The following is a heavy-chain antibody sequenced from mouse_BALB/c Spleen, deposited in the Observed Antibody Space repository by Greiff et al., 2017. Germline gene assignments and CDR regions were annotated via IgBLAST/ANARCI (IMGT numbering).Heavy chain of an antibody. CDR1: GFTFSSFG. CDR3: AREVATEGFAY. Sequence: EVQLVESGGGLVQPGGSRKLSCAASGFTFSSFGMHWVRQAPEKGLEWVAYISSGSSTIYYADTVKGRFTISRDNPKNTLFLQMTSLRSEDTAMYYCAREVATEGFAYWGQGTLVTVAA. J-gene: IGHJ3*01. D-gene: IGHD1-1*01. CDR2: ISSGSSTI. V-gene: IGHV5-17*02.